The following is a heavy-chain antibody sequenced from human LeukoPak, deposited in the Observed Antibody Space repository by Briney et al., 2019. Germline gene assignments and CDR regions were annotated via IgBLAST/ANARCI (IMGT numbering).Heavy chain of an antibody. CDR2: ITSSSSDI. V-gene: IGHV3-21*01. CDR1: EFVFSSHA. D-gene: IGHD3-22*01. CDR3: ARVFWETVNTGYYSDF. Sequence: GGSLRLSCVASEFVFSSHAMIWVRQAPGKGLEWISSITSSSSDIFYADSVRGRFTISRDNANNALHLQMNSLRAEDTAVYYCARVFWETVNTGYYSDFWGQGTLVTVSS. J-gene: IGHJ4*02.